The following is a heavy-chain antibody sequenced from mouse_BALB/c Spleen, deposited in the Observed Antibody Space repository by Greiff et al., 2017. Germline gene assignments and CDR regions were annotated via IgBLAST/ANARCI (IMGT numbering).Heavy chain of an antibody. Sequence: QAQLKESGPGLVAPSQSLSITCTVSGFSLTSYGVHWVRQPPGKGLEWLGVIWAGGSTNYNSALMSRLSISKDNSKSQVFLKMNSLQTDDTAMYYCARERRDYYGSRAWFAYWGQGTLVTVSA. J-gene: IGHJ3*01. CDR1: GFSLTSYG. D-gene: IGHD1-1*01. V-gene: IGHV2-9*02. CDR3: ARERRDYYGSRAWFAY. CDR2: IWAGGST.